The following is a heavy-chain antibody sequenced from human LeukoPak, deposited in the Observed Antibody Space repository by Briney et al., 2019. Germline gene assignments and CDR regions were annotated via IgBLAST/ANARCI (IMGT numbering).Heavy chain of an antibody. CDR2: IKQDGSDK. Sequence: GESLRLSCVDSRFTFSRYWMSWVRQAPGKGLEWVANIKQDGSDKYYVDSVKGRFTISRDIAKNSLYLQMNSLRAEDTAVYYCARYAYYYASGSYPSTERVFDYWGQGTLVTVSS. D-gene: IGHD3-10*01. CDR1: RFTFSRYW. V-gene: IGHV3-7*01. J-gene: IGHJ4*02. CDR3: ARYAYYYASGSYPSTERVFDY.